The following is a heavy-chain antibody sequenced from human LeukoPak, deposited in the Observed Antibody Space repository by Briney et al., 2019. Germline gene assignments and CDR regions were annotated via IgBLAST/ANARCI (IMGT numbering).Heavy chain of an antibody. CDR2: IYYSGST. CDR3: ARGVITIFGVVIQLDY. V-gene: IGHV4-30-4*08. Sequence: PSETLSLTCTVSGGSISSGDYYWSWIRQPPEKGLEWIGYIYYSGSTYYNPSLKSRVTISVDTSKNQFSLKLSSVTAADTAVYYCARGVITIFGVVIQLDYWGQGTLVTVSS. CDR1: GGSISSGDYY. D-gene: IGHD3-3*01. J-gene: IGHJ4*02.